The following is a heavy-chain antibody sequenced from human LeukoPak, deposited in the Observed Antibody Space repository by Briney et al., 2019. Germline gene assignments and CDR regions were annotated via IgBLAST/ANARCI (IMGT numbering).Heavy chain of an antibody. D-gene: IGHD6-19*01. CDR1: GLTFDDYA. Sequence: GGSLRLSCAASGLTFDDYAMHWVRQAPGKGLEWVSGISWNSGSIGYADSVKGRFTISRDNAKNSLYLQMNSLRAEDTALYYCAKDFSSSSGWYVDYWGQGTLVTVSS. J-gene: IGHJ4*02. CDR2: ISWNSGSI. CDR3: AKDFSSSSGWYVDY. V-gene: IGHV3-9*01.